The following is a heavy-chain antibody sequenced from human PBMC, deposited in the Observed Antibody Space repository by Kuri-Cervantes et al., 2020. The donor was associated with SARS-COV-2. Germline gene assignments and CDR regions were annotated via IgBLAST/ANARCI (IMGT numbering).Heavy chain of an antibody. CDR1: GFIFDNYA. J-gene: IGHJ3*02. CDR3: AKNRDVVVVPADVKDVDAYEN. D-gene: IGHD2-2*01. Sequence: GESLKISCAASGFIFDNYAMTWVRQAPGKGLEWVSVISGSGDGSSYADSVKGRFTISRDRSKNTLHLQMNSLRVEDTAVYYCAKNRDVVVVPADVKDVDAYENWGHGTLVTVSS. V-gene: IGHV3-23*01. CDR2: ISGSGDGS.